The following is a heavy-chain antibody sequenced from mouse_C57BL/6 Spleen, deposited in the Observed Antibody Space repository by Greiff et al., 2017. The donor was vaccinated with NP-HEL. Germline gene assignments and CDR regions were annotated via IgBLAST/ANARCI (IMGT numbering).Heavy chain of an antibody. V-gene: IGHV1-22*01. CDR3: ARGLRRVDD. D-gene: IGHD2-2*01. CDR2: INPNNGGT. J-gene: IGHJ2*01. Sequence: VQLQQSGPELVKPGASAKMSCKASGYTFTDYNMHWVKQSHGKSLAWIGYINPNNGGTSYNQKFKGTATLTVNKSSSTAYMELRSLTSEDSAGYYCARGLRRVDDWGQGTTLTVSS. CDR1: GYTFTDYN.